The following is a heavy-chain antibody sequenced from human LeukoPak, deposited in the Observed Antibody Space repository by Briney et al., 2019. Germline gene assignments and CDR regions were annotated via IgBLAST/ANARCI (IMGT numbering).Heavy chain of an antibody. CDR3: ARDRHYDSSGYIDDY. CDR2: ISSSSSYI. Sequence: GGSLRLSCAAPGFTFSSYSMNWVRQAPGKGLEWVSSISSSSSYIYYADSVKGRFTISRDNAKNSLYLQMNSLRAEDTAVYYCARDRHYDSSGYIDDYWGQGTLVTVSS. CDR1: GFTFSSYS. V-gene: IGHV3-21*01. J-gene: IGHJ4*02. D-gene: IGHD3-22*01.